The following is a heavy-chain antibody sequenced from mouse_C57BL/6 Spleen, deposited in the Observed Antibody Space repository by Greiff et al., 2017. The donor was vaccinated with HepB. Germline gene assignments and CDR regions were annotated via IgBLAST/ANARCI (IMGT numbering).Heavy chain of an antibody. CDR3: ARQGYGNYVYFDY. Sequence: DVQLVESGGGLVKPGGSLKLSCAASGFTFSSYTMSWVRQTPEKRLEWVATISGGGGNTYYPDSVKGRFTISRDNAKNTLYLQMSSLRSEDTALYYCARQGYGNYVYFDYWGQGTTLTVSS. CDR1: GFTFSSYT. J-gene: IGHJ2*01. V-gene: IGHV5-9*01. CDR2: ISGGGGNT. D-gene: IGHD2-1*01.